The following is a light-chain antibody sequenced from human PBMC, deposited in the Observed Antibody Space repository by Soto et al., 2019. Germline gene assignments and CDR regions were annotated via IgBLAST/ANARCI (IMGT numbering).Light chain of an antibody. J-gene: IGLJ1*01. CDR3: SSYTSSSTLYV. CDR2: EVS. CDR1: SSDVGGYNY. V-gene: IGLV2-14*01. Sequence: ALTQPASVSGSPGQSITLSRTGTSSDVGGYNYVSWYQQHPGKAPKLMIYEVSNRPSGVSNRFSGSKSGNTASLTISGLQAEDEADYYCSSYTSSSTLYVFGSGTKVTVL.